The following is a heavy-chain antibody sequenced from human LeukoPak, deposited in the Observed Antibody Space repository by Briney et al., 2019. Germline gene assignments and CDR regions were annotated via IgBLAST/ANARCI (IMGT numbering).Heavy chain of an antibody. V-gene: IGHV4-34*01. CDR3: ARASLVAVAD. CDR1: GGSFSGYY. J-gene: IGHJ4*02. Sequence: SETLSLTCAVYGGSFSGYYWSWIRQPPGKGLEWIGEINHSGSTNYNPSLKSRVTISVDTSKNQFSLKLSSVTAADTAVYYCARASLVAVADWGQGTLVTVSS. CDR2: INHSGST. D-gene: IGHD6-19*01.